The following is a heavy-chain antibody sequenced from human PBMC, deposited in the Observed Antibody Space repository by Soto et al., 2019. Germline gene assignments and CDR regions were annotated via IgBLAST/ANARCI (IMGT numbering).Heavy chain of an antibody. V-gene: IGHV1-69*13. J-gene: IGHJ5*01. CDR1: GGTFSSYA. D-gene: IGHD2-21*02. CDR2: VIPIFGTA. CDR3: ARGEVNGGNSDYNLFDS. Sequence: GASVKVSCKASGGTFSSYAISWVRQAPGQGVEWMGGVIPIFGTANYAQKFQGRGTSTAGESTSTAYMELSSLRSQDTALYYCARGEVNGGNSDYNLFDSWGQGTLVTVSS.